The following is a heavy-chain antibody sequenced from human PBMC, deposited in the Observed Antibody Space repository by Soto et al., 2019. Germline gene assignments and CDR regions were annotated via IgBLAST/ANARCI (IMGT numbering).Heavy chain of an antibody. V-gene: IGHV4-39*01. Sequence: QLQLQESGPGLVKPSETLSLTCTVSGGSISSSSYYWGWIRQPPGKGLEWIGSIYYSGGTYYNPSLKCRVTISVDTSKNQFSLKLSSVTAAYTAVYYCASERGQLLDNAFDIWGQGTIVTVSS. CDR1: GGSISSSSYY. CDR3: ASERGQLLDNAFDI. J-gene: IGHJ3*02. CDR2: IYYSGGT. D-gene: IGHD6-19*01.